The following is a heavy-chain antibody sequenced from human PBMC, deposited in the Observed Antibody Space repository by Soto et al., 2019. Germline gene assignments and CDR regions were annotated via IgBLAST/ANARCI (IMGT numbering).Heavy chain of an antibody. CDR1: GFTVSSNY. CDR2: IHTGGGT. CDR3: ASVRGHVSDY. Sequence: EVQLVESGGGLVQPGGSLRLSCAASGFTVSSNYMNWVRQAPGKGLEWVSVIHTGGGTYYADSVKGSFTISRDNSKNTLYLQMTSLRVEDTAVYYCASVRGHVSDYWGQGTLVTVSS. V-gene: IGHV3-66*01. J-gene: IGHJ4*02.